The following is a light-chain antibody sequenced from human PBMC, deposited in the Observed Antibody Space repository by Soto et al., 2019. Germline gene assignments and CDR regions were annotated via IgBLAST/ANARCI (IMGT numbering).Light chain of an antibody. V-gene: IGKV3-20*01. CDR2: GAS. CDR3: QQSGSSPLYN. CDR1: QSVSSNY. J-gene: IGKJ2*01. Sequence: EIVLTQSPGTLSLSPGERATLSCRASQSVSSNYLVWYQQKPGQAPRLLIYGASNRATGIPDRFSGSGSGTDFTLTISRLEPEHFAVYCCQQSGSSPLYNFGQGTKLEIK.